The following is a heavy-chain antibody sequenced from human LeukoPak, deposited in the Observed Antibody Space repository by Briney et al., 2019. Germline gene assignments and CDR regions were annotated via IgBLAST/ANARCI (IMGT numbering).Heavy chain of an antibody. CDR1: GFTFSSYA. D-gene: IGHD3-22*01. CDR2: ISGSGGST. Sequence: PGGSLRLSCAASGFTFSSYAMSWVRQAPGKGLEWVSAISGSGGSTYYADSVKGRFTISRDNSKNTLYLQMNSLRAEDTAVYYCAKVGGYYYDSSGYYPMGCWGQGTLVTVSS. J-gene: IGHJ4*02. V-gene: IGHV3-23*01. CDR3: AKVGGYYYDSSGYYPMGC.